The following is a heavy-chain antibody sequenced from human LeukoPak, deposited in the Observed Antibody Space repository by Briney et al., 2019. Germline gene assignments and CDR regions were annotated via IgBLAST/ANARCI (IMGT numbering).Heavy chain of an antibody. CDR2: IYWDDDK. CDR3: THIRTTVTTA. D-gene: IGHD4-17*01. V-gene: IGHV2-5*02. J-gene: IGHJ5*02. Sequence: SGPTLVNPTQTLTLTCTFSGFSLSTDGEGVGWIRQSPGKALEWLAPIYWDDDKRYSPSLKSRLTITKDTSKNQVVLTMTNMDPVDTATYYCTHIRTTVTTAWGQGTLVTVSS. CDR1: GFSLSTDGEG.